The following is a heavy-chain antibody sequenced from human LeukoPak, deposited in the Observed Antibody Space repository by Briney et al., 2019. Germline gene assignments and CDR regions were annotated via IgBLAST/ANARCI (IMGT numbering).Heavy chain of an antibody. CDR1: GGSISSSSYY. J-gene: IGHJ6*02. V-gene: IGHV4-39*01. Sequence: PSETLSLTCTVSGGSISSSSYYWGWIRQPPGKGLEWIGSIYYSGSTYYNPSLKSRVTISVGTSKNQFSLKLSSVTAADTAVYYCAVRGPLRYFDWLFYYGMDVWGQGTTVTVSS. CDR3: AVRGPLRYFDWLFYYGMDV. D-gene: IGHD3-9*01. CDR2: IYYSGST.